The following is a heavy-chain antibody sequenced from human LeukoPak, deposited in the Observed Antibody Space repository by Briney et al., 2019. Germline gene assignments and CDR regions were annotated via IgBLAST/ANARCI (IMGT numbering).Heavy chain of an antibody. CDR3: AKSSPIAAAGEVSDF. J-gene: IGHJ4*02. V-gene: IGHV3-23*01. D-gene: IGHD6-13*01. CDR1: GFTFSSYA. CDR2: ISGSGGSR. Sequence: TGGSLRLSCPVSGFTFSSYAMSWVRQAPGKGLEWLSAISGSGGSRYYAGSLKGRFTISRDNSKNTLYLQMNSLSAEDTAVYYCAKSSPIAAAGEVSDFWGQGTLVTVSS.